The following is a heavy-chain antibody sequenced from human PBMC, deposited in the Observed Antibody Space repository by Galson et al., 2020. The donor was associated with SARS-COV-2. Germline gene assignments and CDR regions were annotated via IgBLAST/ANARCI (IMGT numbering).Heavy chain of an antibody. D-gene: IGHD6-13*01. Sequence: GESLKISCKGSGYSFTNYWIGWVSQMPGKGLEWMGIIYPGDSDTRYSPYFQGQLTISDDKSISTDYLQLGSLEASDTAMYYCARLEYTSSWGYFDQWGQGALVTVPS. V-gene: IGHV5-51*01. CDR1: GYSFTNYW. CDR2: IYPGDSDT. J-gene: IGHJ4*02. CDR3: ARLEYTSSWGYFDQ.